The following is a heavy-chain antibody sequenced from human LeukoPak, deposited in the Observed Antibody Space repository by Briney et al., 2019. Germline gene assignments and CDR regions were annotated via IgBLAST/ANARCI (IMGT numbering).Heavy chain of an antibody. CDR3: ARDPAHHYYDSSGYHAFDI. V-gene: IGHV4-4*02. J-gene: IGHJ3*02. D-gene: IGHD3-22*01. CDR1: GGSISSSNW. CDR2: IYHSGST. Sequence: SETLSLTCAVSGGSISSSNWWSWVRQPPGKGLEWIGEIYHSGSTNYNPSLKSRVTISVDKSKNQSSLKLSSVTAADTAVYYCARDPAHHYYDSSGYHAFDIWGQGTMVTVSS.